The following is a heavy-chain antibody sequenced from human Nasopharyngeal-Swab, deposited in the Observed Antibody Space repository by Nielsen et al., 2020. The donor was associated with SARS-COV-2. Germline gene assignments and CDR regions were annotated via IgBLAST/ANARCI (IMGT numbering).Heavy chain of an antibody. J-gene: IGHJ6*02. CDR1: GFTFSNAW. CDR3: TTAPRYGSIFGVVINYYGMDV. V-gene: IGHV3-15*01. CDR2: IKSKTDGGTT. D-gene: IGHD3-3*02. Sequence: GESLKISCAASGFTFSNAWMSWVRQAPGTGLEWVGRIKSKTDGGTTDYAAPVKGRFTISRDDSKNTLYLQMNSLKTEDTAVYYCTTAPRYGSIFGVVINYYGMDVWGQGTTVTVSS.